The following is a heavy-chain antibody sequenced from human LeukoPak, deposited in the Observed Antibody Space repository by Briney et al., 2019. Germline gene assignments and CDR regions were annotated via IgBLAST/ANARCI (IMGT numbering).Heavy chain of an antibody. J-gene: IGHJ4*02. CDR1: GLTVTSAY. Sequence: GGSLRLSCAVSGLTVTSAYMSWGRQAPGKGLEWVSVIYSGGNTYYAVSVKGRFIISRDDTKNMVYLQMTTVRVDDTATYYCASTWSGSSWSKFDYWGQGILVTVSS. V-gene: IGHV3-53*01. D-gene: IGHD6-13*01. CDR3: ASTWSGSSWSKFDY. CDR2: IYSGGNT.